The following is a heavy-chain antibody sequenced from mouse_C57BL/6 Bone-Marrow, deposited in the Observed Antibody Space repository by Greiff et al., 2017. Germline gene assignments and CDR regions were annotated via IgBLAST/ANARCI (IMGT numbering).Heavy chain of an antibody. CDR3: ARCWNYGSSYGYFDV. V-gene: IGHV1-69*01. D-gene: IGHD1-1*01. CDR1: GYTFTSYW. CDR2: IDPSDSYT. Sequence: QVQLQQPGAELVMPGASVKLSCKASGYTFTSYWMHWVKQRPGQGLEWIGEIDPSDSYTNYNQKFKGKSTLTVDKSSSTAYMQLSSLTSEDSAVYYCARCWNYGSSYGYFDVWGTGTTGTVSS. J-gene: IGHJ1*03.